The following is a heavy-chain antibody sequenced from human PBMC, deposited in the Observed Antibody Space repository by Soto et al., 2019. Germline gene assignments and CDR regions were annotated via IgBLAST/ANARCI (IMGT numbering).Heavy chain of an antibody. CDR1: GFTFTNYA. V-gene: IGHV3-23*01. Sequence: PGGSLRLSCAASGFTFTNYAMSWVRQAPGKGLEWVSAISASGGNAYYADSVEGRFTISRDNSRNTLYLQMNSLRAEDTAIYYCASRGRYYGVDVWGQGTTVTVSS. D-gene: IGHD3-10*01. CDR2: ISASGGNA. J-gene: IGHJ6*02. CDR3: ASRGRYYGVDV.